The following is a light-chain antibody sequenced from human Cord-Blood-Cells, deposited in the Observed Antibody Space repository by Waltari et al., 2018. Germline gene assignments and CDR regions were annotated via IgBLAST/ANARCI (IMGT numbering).Light chain of an antibody. CDR3: QQLNSYPLT. J-gene: IGKJ4*01. V-gene: IGKV1-9*01. CDR1: QGISSY. Sequence: DIQLTQSPSFLSASVGDRVTITSRASQGISSYLACYQPKPGKAPKLLIYAASTLQSGVPSRFSGSGSGTEFTLTISRLQPEDFATYYCQQLNSYPLTFGGGTKVEIK. CDR2: AAS.